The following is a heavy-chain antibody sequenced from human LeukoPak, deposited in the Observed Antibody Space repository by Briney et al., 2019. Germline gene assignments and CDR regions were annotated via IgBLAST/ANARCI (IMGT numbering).Heavy chain of an antibody. CDR1: GGTFSSYA. J-gene: IGHJ1*01. D-gene: IGHD4-17*01. CDR3: ARKTDGDYQYFQH. CDR2: IIPIFGTA. Sequence: SVKVSCKASGGTFSSYAISWVRQAPGQGLEWMGGIIPIFGTANYAQKFQGRVTITADESTSTAYMELSSLRSEDTAVYCCARKTDGDYQYFQHWGQGTLVTVSS. V-gene: IGHV1-69*13.